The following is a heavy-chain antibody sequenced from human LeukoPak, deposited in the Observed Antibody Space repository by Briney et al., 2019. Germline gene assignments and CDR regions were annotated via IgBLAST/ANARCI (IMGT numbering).Heavy chain of an antibody. CDR3: AREGVGTSLNGGLWFDP. J-gene: IGHJ5*02. Sequence: SETLSLTCTVSGGSISSYYWSWIRQPPGKGLEWIGYIYYRGSTNYNPSLKSRVTISVDTSKNQFSLKLSSVTAADTAVYYCAREGVGTSLNGGLWFDPWGQGTLVTVSS. D-gene: IGHD2-2*01. V-gene: IGHV4-59*01. CDR2: IYYRGST. CDR1: GGSISSYY.